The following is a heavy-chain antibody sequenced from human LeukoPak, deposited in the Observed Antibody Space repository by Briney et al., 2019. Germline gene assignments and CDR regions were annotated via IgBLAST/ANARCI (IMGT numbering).Heavy chain of an antibody. D-gene: IGHD1-26*01. Sequence: GASVKVSCKASGYTFTGYYMHWVRQAPGQGLEWMGWINPNSGGTNYAQKFQGRVTMTRDTSISTAYMELSRLGSDDTAVYYCATLIVGATRNEYFQHWGQGTLVTVSS. J-gene: IGHJ1*01. CDR1: GYTFTGYY. CDR3: ATLIVGATRNEYFQH. V-gene: IGHV1-2*02. CDR2: INPNSGGT.